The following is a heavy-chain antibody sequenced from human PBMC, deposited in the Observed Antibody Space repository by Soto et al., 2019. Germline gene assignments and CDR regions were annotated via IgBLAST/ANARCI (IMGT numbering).Heavy chain of an antibody. D-gene: IGHD7-27*01. CDR1: GDSVSRGSYH. V-gene: IGHV4-61*01. CDR3: AKVGWGGDS. J-gene: IGHJ4*02. CDR2: KPYTGSP. Sequence: NPSETLSLTCSVSGDSVSRGSYHWSWIRQPPGKGLEWIGFKPYTGSPDYNPSLKSRVVISIDRSKNQFSLKLSSVTATETAVYFCAKVGWGGDSWGQGTLVTVSS.